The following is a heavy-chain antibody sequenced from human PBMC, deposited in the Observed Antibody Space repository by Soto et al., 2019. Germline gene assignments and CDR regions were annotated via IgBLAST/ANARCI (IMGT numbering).Heavy chain of an antibody. D-gene: IGHD2-15*01. CDR1: GFTFSSDG. CDR3: ATGRIVVPPFDS. V-gene: IGHV3-33*01. CDR2: IWPDGSKA. Sequence: QVRLAESGGSVVQPGRSRRLSCTTSGFTFSSDGMHWVRQAPGKGLEWVAVIWPDGSKAFYADSVKGRCSISRDNSQKPLYLPMNSLKVEDTAVYYCATGRIVVPPFDSWGRGTLVTVSP. J-gene: IGHJ5*01.